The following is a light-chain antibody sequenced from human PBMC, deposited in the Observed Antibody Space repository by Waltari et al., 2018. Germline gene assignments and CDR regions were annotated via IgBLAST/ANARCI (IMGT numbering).Light chain of an antibody. CDR3: QQYNRWPPIT. V-gene: IGKV3-15*01. J-gene: IGKJ5*01. CDR1: QSVSSN. CDR2: DAS. Sequence: EIVMTQSPATLSVSPGETATLSRRASQSVSSNVAWYQKKPGQAPRLLIYDASTRANSIPAKFRGSGSGTEFTLTISSLQSEDFAVYYCQQYNRWPPITFGHGTRLEIK.